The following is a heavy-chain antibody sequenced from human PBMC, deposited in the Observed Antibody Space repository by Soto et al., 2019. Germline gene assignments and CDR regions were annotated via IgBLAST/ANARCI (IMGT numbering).Heavy chain of an antibody. Sequence: PSETLSLTCTFSGGSISGYYWSWIRQPPVKGLEWIGYIYYSGTTSYNPSLNSRVTMSVDTSKNQFSLKVNSVTAADTAVYYCARESYYGSGATVVAYWGQGTLVTVSS. CDR2: IYYSGTT. V-gene: IGHV4-59*01. CDR3: ARESYYGSGATVVAY. J-gene: IGHJ4*02. CDR1: GGSISGYY. D-gene: IGHD3-10*01.